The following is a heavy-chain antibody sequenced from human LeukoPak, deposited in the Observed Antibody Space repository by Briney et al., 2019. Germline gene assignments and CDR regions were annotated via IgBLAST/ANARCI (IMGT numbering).Heavy chain of an antibody. Sequence: PGGSLRLSCAASGFTFSSYSMNWVRQAPGKGLEWVSYISSSSSTIYYADSVKGRFTISRDNAKNSLYLQMNSLRAEDTAVYYCARGPYYYDSSGNFDYWGQGILVTVST. J-gene: IGHJ4*01. D-gene: IGHD3-22*01. CDR3: ARGPYYYDSSGNFDY. V-gene: IGHV3-48*01. CDR1: GFTFSSYS. CDR2: ISSSSSTI.